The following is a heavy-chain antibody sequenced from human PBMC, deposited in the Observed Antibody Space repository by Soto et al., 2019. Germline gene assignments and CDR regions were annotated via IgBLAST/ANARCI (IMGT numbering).Heavy chain of an antibody. Sequence: ASVKVSCKASGYTFTSYYMHWVRQAPGQGLEWMGIINPSGGSTSYAQKFQGRVTMTRDTSTSTVYMELSSLRSEDTAVYYCARAEVVVAATPDLDYWGQGTLVTVSS. D-gene: IGHD2-15*01. CDR1: GYTFTSYY. J-gene: IGHJ4*02. CDR2: INPSGGST. V-gene: IGHV1-46*01. CDR3: ARAEVVVAATPDLDY.